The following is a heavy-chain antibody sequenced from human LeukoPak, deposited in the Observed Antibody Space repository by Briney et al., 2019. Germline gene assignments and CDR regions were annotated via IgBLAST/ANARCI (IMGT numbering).Heavy chain of an antibody. D-gene: IGHD6-13*01. CDR1: GGSIRNYH. CDR2: IYYSGTT. CDR3: ARGVYIAAAQYGY. J-gene: IGHJ4*02. V-gene: IGHV4-59*07. Sequence: SDTLSLTCTVSGGSIRNYHWSWLRKPPGKGVEGIGYIYYSGTTNYNPSLKSRVTISVDTSKNQFSLKLNSVTAADTAVYYCARGVYIAAAQYGYWGQGTLVTVSS.